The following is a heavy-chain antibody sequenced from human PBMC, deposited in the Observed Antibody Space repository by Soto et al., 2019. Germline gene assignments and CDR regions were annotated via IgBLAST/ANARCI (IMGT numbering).Heavy chain of an antibody. CDR2: ISDSGST. V-gene: IGHV4-59*01. CDR1: GGSISSYY. D-gene: IGHD6-19*01. J-gene: IGHJ4*02. Sequence: QVQLQESGPGLVKPSETLSLTCTVSGGSISSYYWTWIRQTPGKGLEWMGYISDSGSTKYNPSLKRRVTISVATSKTQFSLKLRSVTAADTAVYYCAREGYSSGGNDFWGQGILVTVSS. CDR3: AREGYSSGGNDF.